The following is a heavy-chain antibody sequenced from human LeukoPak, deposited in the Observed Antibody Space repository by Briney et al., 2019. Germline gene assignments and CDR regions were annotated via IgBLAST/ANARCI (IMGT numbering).Heavy chain of an antibody. CDR1: GFTFSSYG. V-gene: IGHV3-30*18. CDR2: ISYDGSNK. J-gene: IGHJ6*03. CDR3: AKDPRFLEWLSYYYYYMDF. D-gene: IGHD3-3*01. Sequence: GGSLRLSCAASGFTFSSYGMHWVRQAPGKGLEWVAVISYDGSNKYYADSVKGRFTISRDNSKNTLYLQMNSLRAEDTAVYYCAKDPRFLEWLSYYYYYMDFWGKGTTVTVSS.